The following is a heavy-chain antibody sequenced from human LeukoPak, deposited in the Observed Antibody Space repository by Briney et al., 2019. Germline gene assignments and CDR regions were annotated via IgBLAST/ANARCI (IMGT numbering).Heavy chain of an antibody. Sequence: GASVKVSCKASGYTFTSYGISWVRQSPGQGLEWMGWINPNSGGTNYAQKFQGRVTMTRDTSISTAYMELSRLRSDDTAVYYCARDLVGATGRFYYYYYMDVWGKGTTVTVSS. CDR3: ARDLVGATGRFYYYYYMDV. D-gene: IGHD1-26*01. J-gene: IGHJ6*03. CDR2: INPNSGGT. CDR1: GYTFTSYG. V-gene: IGHV1-2*02.